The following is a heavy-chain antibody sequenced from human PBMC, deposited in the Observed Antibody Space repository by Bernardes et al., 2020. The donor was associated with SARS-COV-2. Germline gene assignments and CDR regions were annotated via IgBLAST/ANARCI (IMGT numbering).Heavy chain of an antibody. CDR2: VTASGGRT. D-gene: IGHD5-12*01. V-gene: IGHV3-23*01. Sequence: GGSLRLSCAASGFTFSSFGMSWVRQAPGKGLEWVSVVTASGGRTYYADSVKGRFTISRENSKNTLYLQMSRLRVEDTALYYCAKDILGKAPTGGLLPSAYELYYYNGVDVWGQGTTVTVSS. CDR3: AKDILGKAPTGGLLPSAYELYYYNGVDV. J-gene: IGHJ6*02. CDR1: GFTFSSFG.